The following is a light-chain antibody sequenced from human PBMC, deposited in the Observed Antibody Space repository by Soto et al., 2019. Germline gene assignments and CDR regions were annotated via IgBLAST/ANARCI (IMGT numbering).Light chain of an antibody. V-gene: IGKV1-27*01. CDR1: HDISNY. Sequence: DIQMTQSPSSLSASVGDRVTITCRASHDISNYLAWYQQKPGKVPNLLIYAASTLQSGVPSRFSGSGSGTDFTLTISSLQPEDVATYFCQRYNSALALTFGGGIKVEIK. CDR2: AAS. J-gene: IGKJ4*01. CDR3: QRYNSALALT.